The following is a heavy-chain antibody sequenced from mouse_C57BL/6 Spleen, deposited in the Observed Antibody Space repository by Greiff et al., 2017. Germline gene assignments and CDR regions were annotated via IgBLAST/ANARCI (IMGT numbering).Heavy chain of an antibody. Sequence: DVHLLESVADLVRPGGSLKLSCAASGFTFSSYGMSWVRQTPDQRLEWVATISSAGSYTYYPHKVKGRFTISRDNAKNTLYLQMSSLKSEDTAMFYCARHSYDGYLFDDWGKGTTLTVSS. J-gene: IGHJ2*01. CDR1: GFTFSSYG. CDR2: ISSAGSYT. CDR3: ARHSYDGYLFDD. V-gene: IGHV5-6*01. D-gene: IGHD2-3*01.